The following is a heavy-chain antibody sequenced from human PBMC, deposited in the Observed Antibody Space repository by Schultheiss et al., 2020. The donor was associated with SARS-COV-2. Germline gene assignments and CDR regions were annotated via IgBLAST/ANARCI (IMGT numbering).Heavy chain of an antibody. V-gene: IGHV4-59*01. Sequence: SETLSLTCTVSGGSISSYYWSWIRQPPGKGLEWIGYIYYSGSTYYNPSLKSRVTISVDTSKNQFSLKLSSVTAADTAVYYCARSGWELLYYFDYWGQGTLVTVSS. J-gene: IGHJ4*02. CDR2: IYYSGST. CDR3: ARSGWELLYYFDY. CDR1: GGSISSYY. D-gene: IGHD1-26*01.